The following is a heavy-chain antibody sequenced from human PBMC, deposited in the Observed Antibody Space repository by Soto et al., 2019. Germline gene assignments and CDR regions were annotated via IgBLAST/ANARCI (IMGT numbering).Heavy chain of an antibody. CDR2: IYHSGST. V-gene: IGHV4-30-2*01. Sequence: SETLSLTCAVSGGSISSGGYSWSWIRQPPGKGLEWIGYIYHSGSTYYNPSLKSRVTISVDRSKNQFSLKPSFVTAADTAVYYCASDYGGNGIFDYWGQGILVTVSS. J-gene: IGHJ4*02. CDR3: ASDYGGNGIFDY. D-gene: IGHD4-17*01. CDR1: GGSISSGGYS.